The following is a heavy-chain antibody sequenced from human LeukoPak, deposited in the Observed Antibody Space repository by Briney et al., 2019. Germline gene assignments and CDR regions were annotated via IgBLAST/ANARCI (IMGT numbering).Heavy chain of an antibody. D-gene: IGHD3-16*01. CDR3: ARKTWGSPQGYMDV. CDR1: GFTFSSYW. V-gene: IGHV3-7*01. CDR2: INQDGSEK. Sequence: GGSLRLSCAASGFTFSSYWMNWVSQAPGMGLEWVANINQDGSEKYSVDSVRGRFTIFRDNAKNSLYLQMNSLRAEDTAVYYCARKTWGSPQGYMDVWGKGTSVTVSS. J-gene: IGHJ6*03.